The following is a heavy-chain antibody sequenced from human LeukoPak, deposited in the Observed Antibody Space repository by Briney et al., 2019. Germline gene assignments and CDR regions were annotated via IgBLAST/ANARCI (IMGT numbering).Heavy chain of an antibody. CDR1: GYSFSSYW. CDR2: IYPGDSDT. CDR3: ATQGSSSSLDY. J-gene: IGHJ4*02. Sequence: GESQKISCKGSGYSFSSYWIAWVRQMPGKGLEWMGIIYPGDSDTRYSPSFQGQVTISADKSISTAYLQWSSLKASDTAMYYCATQGSSSSLDYWGQGTLVTVSS. D-gene: IGHD6-6*01. V-gene: IGHV5-51*01.